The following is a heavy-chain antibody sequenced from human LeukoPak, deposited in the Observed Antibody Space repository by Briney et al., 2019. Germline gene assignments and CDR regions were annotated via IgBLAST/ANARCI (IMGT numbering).Heavy chain of an antibody. CDR3: ARGKYSSSWSRDYYYYMDV. CDR2: VCKAGSNK. CDR1: LLTFSSYA. D-gene: IGHD6-13*01. V-gene: IGHV3-33*01. J-gene: IGHJ6*03. Sequence: GGSLSPSCAPSLLTFSSYAMHGVCQAPARGLERVAVVCKAGSNKYYADSVNGRFTISKDNFKNTLDLQMNSLTAEDTAVYYCARGKYSSSWSRDYYYYMDVWGKGTTVTVSS.